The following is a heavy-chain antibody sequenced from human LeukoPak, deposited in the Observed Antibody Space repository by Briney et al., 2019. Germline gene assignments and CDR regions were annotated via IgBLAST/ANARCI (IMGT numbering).Heavy chain of an antibody. V-gene: IGHV4-39*01. J-gene: IGHJ4*02. D-gene: IGHD3-10*01. Sequence: SETLSLTCTVSGGSISSSSYYWGWLRQPPGKGLEWIGSIYYSGSTYYNPSLKSRVTISVDTSKNQFSLKLSSVTAADTAVYYCARRRITMVRGGRGDFDYWGQGTLVTVSS. CDR2: IYYSGST. CDR3: ARRRITMVRGGRGDFDY. CDR1: GGSISSSSYY.